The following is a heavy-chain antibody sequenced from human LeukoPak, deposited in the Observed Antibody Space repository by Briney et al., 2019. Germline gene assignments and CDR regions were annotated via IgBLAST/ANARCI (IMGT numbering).Heavy chain of an antibody. J-gene: IGHJ5*02. CDR1: GGSFSGYY. Sequence: PSETLSLTCAVYGGSFSGYYWSWIRQPPGKGLEWIGEINHSGSTNYNPSLKSRVTISVDTSKNQFSLKLSSVTAADTAVYYCARGPRITIFGVIIDRLNWFDPWGQGTLVTVSS. CDR2: INHSGST. V-gene: IGHV4-34*01. D-gene: IGHD3-3*01. CDR3: ARGPRITIFGVIIDRLNWFDP.